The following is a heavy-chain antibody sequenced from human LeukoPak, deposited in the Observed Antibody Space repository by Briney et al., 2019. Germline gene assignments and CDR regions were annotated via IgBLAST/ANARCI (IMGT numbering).Heavy chain of an antibody. Sequence: GGSLRLSCAASGFTFSSYSMNWVRQTPGKGLEWVSSISSSSSYIFYADSVKGRVTMSRDNAKKSLFLQINSLRAEDTAVYFCAKEYGYDYNYFYSMDVWGKGTTVTISS. CDR2: ISSSSSYI. CDR3: AKEYGYDYNYFYSMDV. CDR1: GFTFSSYS. D-gene: IGHD1-1*01. J-gene: IGHJ6*03. V-gene: IGHV3-21*01.